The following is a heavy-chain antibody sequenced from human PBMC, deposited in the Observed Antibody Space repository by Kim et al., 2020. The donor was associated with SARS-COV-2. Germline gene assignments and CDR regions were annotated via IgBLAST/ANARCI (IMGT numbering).Heavy chain of an antibody. CDR3: ARDPPRTTITQSFDY. Sequence: GGSLRLSCAASGFTFSSYSMNWVRQAPGKGLEWVSSISSSSSYIYYADSVKGRFTISRDNAKNSLYLQMNSLRAEDTAVYYCARDPPRTTITQSFDYWGQGTLVTVSS. CDR1: GFTFSSYS. V-gene: IGHV3-21*01. D-gene: IGHD2-21*02. CDR2: ISSSSSYI. J-gene: IGHJ4*02.